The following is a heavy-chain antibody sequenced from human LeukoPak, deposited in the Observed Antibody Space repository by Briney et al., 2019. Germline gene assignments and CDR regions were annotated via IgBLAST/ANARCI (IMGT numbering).Heavy chain of an antibody. Sequence: ASVTVSCKASGYTFTGYYMHWVRQAPGQGLEWMGWINPNSGGTNYAQKFQGRVTMTRDKSISKAYMERSRLKSDDTAVYYCARKSRDGYISLWDWGQGTLVTVSS. CDR1: GYTFTGYY. V-gene: IGHV1-2*02. CDR3: ARKSRDGYISLWD. J-gene: IGHJ4*02. D-gene: IGHD5-24*01. CDR2: INPNSGGT.